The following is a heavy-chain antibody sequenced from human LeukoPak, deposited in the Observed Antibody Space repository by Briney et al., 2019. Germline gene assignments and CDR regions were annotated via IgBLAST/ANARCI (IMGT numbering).Heavy chain of an antibody. V-gene: IGHV3-23*01. D-gene: IGHD3-16*01. CDR3: AKQTLMITFGGVPDY. Sequence: GGSLRLSCAASGFTFSSYAMSWVRQAPGKGLEWVSAISGSGGSTYYADSVKGRFTISRDNSKNTLCLQMNSLRAEDTAVYYCAKQTLMITFGGVPDYWGQGTLVTVSS. CDR1: GFTFSSYA. J-gene: IGHJ4*02. CDR2: ISGSGGST.